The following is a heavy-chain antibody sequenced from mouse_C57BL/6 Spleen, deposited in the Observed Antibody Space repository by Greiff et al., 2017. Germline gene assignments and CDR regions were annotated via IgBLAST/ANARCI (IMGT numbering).Heavy chain of an antibody. CDR3: ASGDGYPWFAY. D-gene: IGHD2-3*01. V-gene: IGHV1-22*01. CDR2: INPNNGGT. Sequence: VQLQQSGPELVKPGASVKMSCKASGYTFPDYNMHWVKQSHGKSLEWIGYINPNNGGTSYNQKFKGKATLTVNKSSSTAYMELRSLTSEDSAVYYCASGDGYPWFAYWGQGTLVTVSA. J-gene: IGHJ3*01. CDR1: GYTFPDYN.